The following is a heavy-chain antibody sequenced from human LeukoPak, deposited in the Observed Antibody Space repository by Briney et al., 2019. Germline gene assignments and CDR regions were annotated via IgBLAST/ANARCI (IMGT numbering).Heavy chain of an antibody. Sequence: GGPLRLSCVASGFTFSDYYMSWIRQAPGKGLEWVSYISSSSDYTNYADSVRGRFTISRDNAKNSLYLQMNSLRAEDTAVYYCARPPYSSSWDPGWFDPWGQGTLITVSS. CDR2: ISSSSDYT. V-gene: IGHV3-11*06. J-gene: IGHJ5*02. CDR1: GFTFSDYY. D-gene: IGHD6-13*01. CDR3: ARPPYSSSWDPGWFDP.